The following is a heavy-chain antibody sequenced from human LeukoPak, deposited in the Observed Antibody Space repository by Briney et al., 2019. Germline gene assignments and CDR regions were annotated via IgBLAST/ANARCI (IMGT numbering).Heavy chain of an antibody. D-gene: IGHD3-9*01. CDR2: IYYSGST. Sequence: SDTLSLTCTVSGGSISSYYWSWLRQPPGKGLVWIGYIYYSGSTNYNPSLKSRVTISVDASKNQFSLKLSSVTAADTAVYYCARGGGSYYDILTGYHGDSGFVVDYWGQGTLVTVSS. CDR1: GGSISSYY. J-gene: IGHJ4*02. V-gene: IGHV4-59*07. CDR3: ARGGGSYYDILTGYHGDSGFVVDY.